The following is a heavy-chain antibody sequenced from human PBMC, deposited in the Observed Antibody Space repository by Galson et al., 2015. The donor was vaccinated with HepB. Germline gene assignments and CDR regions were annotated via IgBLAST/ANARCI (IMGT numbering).Heavy chain of an antibody. CDR2: IGYDGSLK. CDR3: ARGASSGDY. V-gene: IGHV3-33*01. J-gene: IGHJ4*02. Sequence: WVAVIGYDGSLKNHADSVKGRFTISRDNAKNSLYLQMNSLRADDTAVYYCARGASSGDYWGQGTLVTVFS. D-gene: IGHD6-25*01.